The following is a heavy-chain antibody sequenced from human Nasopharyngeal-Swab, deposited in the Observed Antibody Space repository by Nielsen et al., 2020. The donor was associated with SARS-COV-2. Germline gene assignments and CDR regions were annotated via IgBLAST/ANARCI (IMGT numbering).Heavy chain of an antibody. CDR1: GFTFSSYW. Sequence: GGSLRLSCAASGFTFSSYWMSWVRQAPGKGLERVANIKQDGSEKYYVDSVKGRFTISRDNAKNSLYLQMNSLRAEDTAVYYCARDDYVWGSYRYTTYFDYWGQGTLVTVSS. CDR3: ARDDYVWGSYRYTTYFDY. V-gene: IGHV3-7*01. D-gene: IGHD3-16*02. CDR2: IKQDGSEK. J-gene: IGHJ4*02.